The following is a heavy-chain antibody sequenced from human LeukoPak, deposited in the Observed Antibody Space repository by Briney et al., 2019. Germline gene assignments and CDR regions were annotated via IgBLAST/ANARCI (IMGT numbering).Heavy chain of an antibody. CDR2: IYHSGSP. CDR1: GGSISSNNW. CDR3: ARGQREGVVDY. Sequence: SETLSLTCAVPGGSISSNNWWGWVRQPPGKGLEWIGEIYHSGSPNYNPSLKSRVTISVDTSKNQFSLKLSSVTAADTAVYYCARGQREGVVDYWGQGTLVTVSS. V-gene: IGHV4-4*02. D-gene: IGHD3-3*01. J-gene: IGHJ4*02.